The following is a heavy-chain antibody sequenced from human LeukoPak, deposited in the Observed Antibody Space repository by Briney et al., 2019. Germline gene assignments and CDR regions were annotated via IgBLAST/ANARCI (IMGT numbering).Heavy chain of an antibody. D-gene: IGHD3-22*01. CDR1: GYTFTSYY. CDR3: ARDLRDHYDSSGYVAPFDL. CDR2: INPSGGST. V-gene: IGHV1-46*01. Sequence: ASVKVSCKASGYTFTSYYMHWVRQAPGQGLEWMGIINPSGGSTSYAQKFQGRVTMTRDTSTSTVYMELSSLRSEDTAVYYCARDLRDHYDSSGYVAPFDLWGRGTLVTVSS. J-gene: IGHJ2*01.